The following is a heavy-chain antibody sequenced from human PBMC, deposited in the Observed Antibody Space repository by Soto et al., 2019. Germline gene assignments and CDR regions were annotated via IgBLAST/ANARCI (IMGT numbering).Heavy chain of an antibody. V-gene: IGHV4-61*01. CDR1: GGSVSSGIYY. CDR2: IYYSGST. D-gene: IGHD3-3*01. CDR3: ARDLIF. Sequence: PSETLSLTCTVSGGSVSSGIYYWSWIRQPPGKGLEWIGYIYYSGSTNYNPSLKSRVTISVDTSKNQFSLKLSSVTAADTAVYYCARDLIFWGQGTLVTVSS. J-gene: IGHJ4*02.